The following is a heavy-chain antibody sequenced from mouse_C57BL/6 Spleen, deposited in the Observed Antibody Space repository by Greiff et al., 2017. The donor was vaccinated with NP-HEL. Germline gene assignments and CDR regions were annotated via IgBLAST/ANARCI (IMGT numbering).Heavy chain of an antibody. CDR2: IDPSDSYT. J-gene: IGHJ1*03. CDR3: ARLRYFDV. V-gene: IGHV1-69*01. CDR1: GYTFTSYW. Sequence: QVQLKQPGAELVMPGASVKLSCKASGYTFTSYWMHWVKQRPGQGLEWIGEIDPSDSYTNYNQKFKGKSTLTVDKSSSTAYMQLSSLTSEDSAVYYCARLRYFDVWGTGTTVTVSS.